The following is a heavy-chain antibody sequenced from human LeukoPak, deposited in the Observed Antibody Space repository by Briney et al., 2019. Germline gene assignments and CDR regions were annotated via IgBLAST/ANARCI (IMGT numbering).Heavy chain of an antibody. Sequence: GASLRLSCAASGFTFSSYAMSWVRQAPGKGLEWVSAICGSGGSTYYADSVKGRFTISRDNSKNTLYLQMNSLRAEDTAVYYCAKAGRGYCTNGVCYTAYYYYGMDVWGQGTTVTVSS. V-gene: IGHV3-23*01. CDR3: AKAGRGYCTNGVCYTAYYYYGMDV. CDR2: ICGSGGST. CDR1: GFTFSSYA. D-gene: IGHD2-8*01. J-gene: IGHJ6*02.